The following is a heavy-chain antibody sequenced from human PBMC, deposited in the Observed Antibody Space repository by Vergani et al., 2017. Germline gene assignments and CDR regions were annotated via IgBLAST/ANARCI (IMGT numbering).Heavy chain of an antibody. J-gene: IGHJ3*01. CDR3: ASGGHGSENGGALQL. V-gene: IGHV5-51*01. CDR1: GYIFSNFW. D-gene: IGHD3-10*01. Sequence: EKQLVQSGSETKKPGESLKISCQAFGYIFSNFWIGWVRQRPGRGLEWMGIIYPGDSYVKSNPTFRGQVIFSVDTSVNTAYLQWRSLQASDTATYFCASGGHGSENGGALQLWGQGTNITVSS. CDR2: IYPGDSYV.